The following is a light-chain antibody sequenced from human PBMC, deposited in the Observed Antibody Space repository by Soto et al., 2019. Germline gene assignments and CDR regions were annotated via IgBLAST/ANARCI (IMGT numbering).Light chain of an antibody. CDR1: QSVSSY. CDR3: QQRSTWPIT. V-gene: IGKV3-11*01. Sequence: EIVLTQSPATLSLSPGERATLSCRASQSVSSYLAWYQQRPGQAPRLLIYHASNRATGIPARFSGSGSGPDYTLTISSHEPEDFSLYYCQQRSTWPITFGQGTRLE. CDR2: HAS. J-gene: IGKJ5*01.